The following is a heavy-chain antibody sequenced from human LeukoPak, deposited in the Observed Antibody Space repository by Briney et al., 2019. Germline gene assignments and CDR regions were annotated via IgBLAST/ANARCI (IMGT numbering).Heavy chain of an antibody. CDR1: GSTFSSYG. D-gene: IGHD2-21*02. CDR2: ISYDGSNK. CDR3: ARASLAYCGGDCHFDY. V-gene: IGHV3-30*03. J-gene: IGHJ4*02. Sequence: GRSLRLSCAASGSTFSSYGMHWVRQAPGKGLEWVAIISYDGSNKYYADSVKGRFTISRDNSKNTLYLQMNSLRAEDTAVYYCARASLAYCGGDCHFDYWGQGTLVTVSS.